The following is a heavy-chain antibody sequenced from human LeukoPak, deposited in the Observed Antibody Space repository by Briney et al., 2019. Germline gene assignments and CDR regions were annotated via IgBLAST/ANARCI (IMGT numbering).Heavy chain of an antibody. V-gene: IGHV4-59*01. CDR2: VYYSGNT. Sequence: SETLSLTCTVSGDSINGFYWNWIRQPPGKGLEWTGYVYYSGNTNYNPSLKSRVTMSVDTSTNQFSLKLSSVTAADTAVYYCASSKTPWIQLWFFDIWGQGTMVTVSS. CDR1: GDSINGFY. CDR3: ASSKTPWIQLWFFDI. D-gene: IGHD5-18*01. J-gene: IGHJ3*02.